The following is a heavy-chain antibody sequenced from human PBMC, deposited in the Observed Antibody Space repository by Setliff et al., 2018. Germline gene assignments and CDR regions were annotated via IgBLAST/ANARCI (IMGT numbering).Heavy chain of an antibody. CDR2: ISSSGNTI. D-gene: IGHD7-27*01. V-gene: IGHV3-48*03. CDR1: GFTFSTYE. J-gene: IGHJ4*02. Sequence: GGSLRLSCAASGFTFSTYEMNWVRQAPGKGLEWVSYISSSGNTIYYADSVKGRFTISRDNAKNSLYLQMNSLRAEDTAVYYCVRDLHWGFDYWGLGTLVTVSS. CDR3: VRDLHWGFDY.